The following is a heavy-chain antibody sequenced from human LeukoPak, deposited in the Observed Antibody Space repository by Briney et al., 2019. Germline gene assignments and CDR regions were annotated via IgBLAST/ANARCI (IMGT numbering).Heavy chain of an antibody. Sequence: ASEKVSCKASGGTFSSYAISWVRQAPGQGLEWMGRIIPILGIANYAQKFRGRVTITADKSTSAAYMELSSLRSEDTAVYYCARSGSYCSSTSCPNLLAFDPWGQGILVTVSS. J-gene: IGHJ5*02. CDR3: ARSGSYCSSTSCPNLLAFDP. V-gene: IGHV1-69*04. D-gene: IGHD2-2*01. CDR2: IIPILGIA. CDR1: GGTFSSYA.